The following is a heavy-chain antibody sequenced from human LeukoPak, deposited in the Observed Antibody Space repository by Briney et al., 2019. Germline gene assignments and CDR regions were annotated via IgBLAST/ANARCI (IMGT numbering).Heavy chain of an antibody. Sequence: GESLKISCKGSGYSFTSYWIGWVRQMPGKGLEWMGIIYPGDSDTRYSPSFQGQVTISADKSISTAYLQWSSLKASDTAVYYCASLMRESFPYGDPGDYWGQGTLVTVSS. D-gene: IGHD3-10*01. CDR2: IYPGDSDT. CDR3: ASLMRESFPYGDPGDY. CDR1: GYSFTSYW. J-gene: IGHJ4*02. V-gene: IGHV5-51*01.